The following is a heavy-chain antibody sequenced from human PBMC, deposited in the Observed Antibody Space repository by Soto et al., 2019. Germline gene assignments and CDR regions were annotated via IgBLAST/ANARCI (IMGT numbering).Heavy chain of an antibody. CDR1: GFTFSSYA. V-gene: IGHV3-30-3*01. D-gene: IGHD3-22*01. J-gene: IGHJ2*01. CDR2: ISYDGSNK. CDR3: ARVSYYYDSSGYPDWYFDL. Sequence: QVQLVESGGGVVQPGRSLRLSCAASGFTFSSYAMHWVRQAPGKGLEWVAVISYDGSNKYYADSVKGRFTISRDNSKNTLYLQMNSLRAEDPAVYYCARVSYYYDSSGYPDWYFDLWGSGTLVTVSS.